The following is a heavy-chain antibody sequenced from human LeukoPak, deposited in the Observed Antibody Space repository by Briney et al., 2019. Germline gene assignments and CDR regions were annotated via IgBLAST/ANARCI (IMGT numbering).Heavy chain of an antibody. Sequence: SETLSLTCTVSGGSISSSSYYWGWIRQPPGKGLEWIGSIYYSGSTYYNPSLKSRVTISVDTSKNQFSLKLSSVTAADTAVYCCARFGYGDCQFDYWGQGTLVTVSS. V-gene: IGHV4-39*01. CDR2: IYYSGST. CDR1: GGSISSSSYY. J-gene: IGHJ4*02. CDR3: ARFGYGDCQFDY. D-gene: IGHD4-17*01.